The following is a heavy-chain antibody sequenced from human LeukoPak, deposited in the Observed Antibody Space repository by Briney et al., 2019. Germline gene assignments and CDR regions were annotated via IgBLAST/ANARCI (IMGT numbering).Heavy chain of an antibody. Sequence: GGSLRLSCAASGFTFSTYVMSWVRQAPGKGLEWVAVISYDGSNKYYADSVKGRFTITRDNSKNTLSLQMNSLRAEDTAVYYCAKVNWCSASCADAWGQGTLVTVSS. D-gene: IGHD2-2*01. CDR2: ISYDGSNK. CDR1: GFTFSTYV. CDR3: AKVNWCSASCADA. J-gene: IGHJ4*02. V-gene: IGHV3-30*18.